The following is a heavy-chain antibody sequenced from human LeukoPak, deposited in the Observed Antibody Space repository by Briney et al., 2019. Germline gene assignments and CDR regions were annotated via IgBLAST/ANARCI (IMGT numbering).Heavy chain of an antibody. D-gene: IGHD1-26*01. CDR1: GFTFSSYG. CDR3: AKDHLEWERNWAYFDY. V-gene: IGHV3-30*18. CDR2: ISYDGSNK. J-gene: IGHJ4*02. Sequence: GGSLRLSCAASGFTFSSYGMHWVRQAPGKGLEWVAVISYDGSNKYYADSVKGRFTISRDNSKNTLYLQMNSLRAEDAAVYYCAKDHLEWERNWAYFDYWGQGTLVTVSS.